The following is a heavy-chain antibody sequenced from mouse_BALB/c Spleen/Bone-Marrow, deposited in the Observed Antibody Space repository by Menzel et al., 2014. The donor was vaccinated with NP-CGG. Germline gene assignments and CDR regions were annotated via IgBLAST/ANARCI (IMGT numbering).Heavy chain of an antibody. CDR3: SYLNWTFDY. J-gene: IGHJ2*01. V-gene: IGHV14-3*02. Sequence: VQLEESGADLVKPGASVKLSCTASGFNIKDTYMHWVKQRPEQGLDWIGRIDPASGNIKYAPKFQGKATITADTSSNSAHLQRSSLTSEDASFYYSSYLNWTFDYWGQGTPLTVSS. CDR2: IDPASGNI. CDR1: GFNIKDTY. D-gene: IGHD1-3*01.